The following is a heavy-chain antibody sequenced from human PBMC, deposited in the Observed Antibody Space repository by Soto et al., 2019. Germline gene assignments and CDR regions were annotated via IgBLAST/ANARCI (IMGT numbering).Heavy chain of an antibody. D-gene: IGHD3-16*01. CDR2: INSASTTT. Sequence: DVQLVESGGGLVQPGGSLRLSCAASGFPFSSYAMHWVRQAPGKGLEWISYINSASTTTFHEDSVKGRFTVSRDNAKHSGHLQVRSLRLRDTHLAYCTRDLAQGGQGTVVTVSS. CDR1: GFPFSSYA. V-gene: IGHV3-48*01. J-gene: IGHJ4*02. CDR3: TRDLAQ.